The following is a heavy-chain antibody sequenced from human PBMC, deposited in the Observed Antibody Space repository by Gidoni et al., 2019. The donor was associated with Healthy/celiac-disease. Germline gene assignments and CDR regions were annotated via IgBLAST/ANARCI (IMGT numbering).Heavy chain of an antibody. J-gene: IGHJ3*02. CDR1: GFTFSSYG. Sequence: QVQLVESGGGVVQPGRSLRLSCAASGFTFSSYGMHWVRQAPGNGLDWVAVISYDGSNKYYADSVKGRFTISRDNSKNTLYLQMNSLRAEDTAVYYCAKPITGTTADAFDIWGQGTMVTVSS. V-gene: IGHV3-30*18. D-gene: IGHD1-7*01. CDR3: AKPITGTTADAFDI. CDR2: ISYDGSNK.